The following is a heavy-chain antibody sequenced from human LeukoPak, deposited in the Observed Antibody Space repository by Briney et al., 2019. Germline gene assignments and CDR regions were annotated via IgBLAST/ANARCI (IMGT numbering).Heavy chain of an antibody. J-gene: IGHJ4*02. D-gene: IGHD3-10*01. CDR3: ARDRSTMVRGIHYFDY. V-gene: IGHV3-21*01. Sequence: PGGSPRLSCAASGFTFSSYSMNWVRQAPGKGLEWVSSISSSSSYIYYADSVKGRFTISRDNAKNSLYLQMNSLRAEDTAVYYCARDRSTMVRGIHYFDYWGQGTLDSVSS. CDR1: GFTFSSYS. CDR2: ISSSSSYI.